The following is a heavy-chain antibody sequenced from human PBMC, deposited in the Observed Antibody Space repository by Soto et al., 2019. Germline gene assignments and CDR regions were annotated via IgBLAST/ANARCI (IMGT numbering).Heavy chain of an antibody. Sequence: QLLESGGGLVQPGGSLRLSCEASGFYFRSYALSWVRQAPGKGLEWVSTFSAGGRAYYADSVKGRFTIAKDTSKNTLLLQARSLRAEDTAVYYCAKESRPEHYGDTLFDYWGQGTRVTVSS. V-gene: IGHV3-23*01. CDR3: AKESRPEHYGDTLFDY. J-gene: IGHJ4*02. CDR1: GFYFRSYA. D-gene: IGHD4-17*01. CDR2: FSAGGRA.